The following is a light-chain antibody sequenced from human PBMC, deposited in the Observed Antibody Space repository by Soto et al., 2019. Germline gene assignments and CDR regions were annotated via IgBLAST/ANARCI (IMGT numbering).Light chain of an antibody. V-gene: IGKV3-11*01. Sequence: EIVLTQSPATLSLSPGERATLSCRASESISNYLSWYQQTPGQAPRLLIRDASNRATGVPARFSGSGSGTDFPLTISCLEPEDFALYHCQHRSKFGQGTRLEVK. CDR2: DAS. CDR1: ESISNY. J-gene: IGKJ5*01. CDR3: QHRSK.